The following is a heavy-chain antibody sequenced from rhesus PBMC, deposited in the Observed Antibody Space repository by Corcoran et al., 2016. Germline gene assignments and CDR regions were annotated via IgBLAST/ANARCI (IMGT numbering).Heavy chain of an antibody. V-gene: IGHV4-106*01. J-gene: IGHJ5-2*02. CDR1: GGPISVDYY. Sequence: QVQLQESGPGLVKPSETLSLTCAVSGGPISVDYYWSWIRQPPGKGLEWIGYIYGSGGDTNYNPSLKMRVTISIDTSKIQFSLKVSSVTAADTAVYYCVTLYCSRGVCSDSLDVWGRGVLVTVSS. D-gene: IGHD2-39*01. CDR2: IYGSGGDT. CDR3: VTLYCSRGVCSDSLDV.